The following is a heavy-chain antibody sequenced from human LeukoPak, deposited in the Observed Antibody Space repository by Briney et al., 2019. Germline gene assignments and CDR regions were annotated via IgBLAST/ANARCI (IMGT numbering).Heavy chain of an antibody. J-gene: IGHJ4*02. V-gene: IGHV4-34*01. Sequence: SETLSLTCAVYGGSFSGYYWSWIRQPPGKGLEWIGEINHSGSTNYNPSLKSRVTTSVDTSKNRFSLKLSSVTAADTAVYYCARAPNWEKGSLDYWGQGTLVTVSS. CDR2: INHSGST. D-gene: IGHD1-26*01. CDR3: ARAPNWEKGSLDY. CDR1: GGSFSGYY.